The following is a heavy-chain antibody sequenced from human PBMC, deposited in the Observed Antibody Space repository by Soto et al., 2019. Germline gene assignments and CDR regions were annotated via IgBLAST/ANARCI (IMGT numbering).Heavy chain of an antibody. CDR3: ARAPYSNAWYRFDL. D-gene: IGHD4-4*01. CDR2: IKHDGSVQ. CDR1: GFTFSGYW. J-gene: IGHJ4*02. V-gene: IGHV3-7*03. Sequence: QLVESGGGLVQPGGSLRLSCEASGFTFSGYWMSWVRQAPGKGLGWVADIKHDGSVQYYVDSVKGRLTTSRDNAKKKLYLQMNGLRAEDPALYYCARAPYSNAWYRFDLWGQGTLVTVSS.